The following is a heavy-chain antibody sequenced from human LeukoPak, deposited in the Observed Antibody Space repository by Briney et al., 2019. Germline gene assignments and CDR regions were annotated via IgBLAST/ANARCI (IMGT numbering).Heavy chain of an antibody. CDR2: ISAYNGNT. D-gene: IGHD3-10*01. CDR1: GYTFTSYG. V-gene: IGHV1-18*01. J-gene: IGHJ5*02. Sequence: GASVKVSCKASGYTFTSYGISWVRQAPGQGLEWMGWISAYNGNTNYAQKLQGRVTMTTDTSTSTAYMELRSLRSDDTAVYYCARVITMVRGATNNWFDPWGQGTLVTVSS. CDR3: ARVITMVRGATNNWFDP.